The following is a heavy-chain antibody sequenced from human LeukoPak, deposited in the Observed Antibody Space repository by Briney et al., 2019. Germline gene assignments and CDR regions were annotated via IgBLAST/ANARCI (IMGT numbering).Heavy chain of an antibody. V-gene: IGHV4-31*03. CDR1: GGSISSGGYY. CDR3: ARGHKVVVPADAFDI. CDR2: IYYSGST. J-gene: IGHJ3*02. Sequence: SETLSLTCTVSGGSISSGGYYWSWIRQHPGKGLEWIGYIYYSGSTYYNPSLKSRVTISVDTSKNQFSLKLSPVTAADTAVYYCARGHKVVVPADAFDIWGQGTMVTVSS. D-gene: IGHD2-2*01.